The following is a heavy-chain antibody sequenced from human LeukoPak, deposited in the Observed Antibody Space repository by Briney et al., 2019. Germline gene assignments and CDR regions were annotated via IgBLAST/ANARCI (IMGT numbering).Heavy chain of an antibody. D-gene: IGHD3-22*01. Sequence: GGSLRLSCAASGFTFSSYWMSWVRQAPGKGLEWVSYISSSGSTIYYADSVKGRFTISRDNAKNSLYLQMNSLRAEDTAVYYCARRGYYDSSGYYYVEGIYYWGQGTLVTVSS. J-gene: IGHJ4*02. V-gene: IGHV3-48*04. CDR1: GFTFSSYW. CDR2: ISSSGSTI. CDR3: ARRGYYDSSGYYYVEGIYY.